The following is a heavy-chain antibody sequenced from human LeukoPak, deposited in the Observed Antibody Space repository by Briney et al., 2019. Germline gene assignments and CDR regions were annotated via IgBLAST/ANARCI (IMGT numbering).Heavy chain of an antibody. D-gene: IGHD2-2*01. CDR1: GYTFSSYW. V-gene: IGHV5-10-1*01. J-gene: IGHJ4*02. CDR3: AREVGRVRYFDY. Sequence: GESLTISRKGSGYTFSSYWISWVSQMPGKGLEWKGRIDPSNSYTNSSPSFQGHVTISADKSISTAYLQWSSLKASDIAMYYGAREVGRVRYFDYWGQGSLVTVSS. CDR2: IDPSNSYT.